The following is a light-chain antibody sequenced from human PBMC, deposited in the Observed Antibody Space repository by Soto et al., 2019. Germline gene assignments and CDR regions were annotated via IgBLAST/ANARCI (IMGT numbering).Light chain of an antibody. V-gene: IGKV4-1*01. J-gene: IGKJ1*01. CDR3: QQYYSSPPT. CDR1: HNILYSSDNKNY. CDR2: GAS. Sequence: IVLTQSPDSLAVSLCERATINCNSIHNILYSSDNKNYLSWYQQRPGQPPNMLFYGASTRESGVPDRFSGSGSGTHFNLTITSLQAEDVAVYYCQQYYSSPPTFGQGTKVDIK.